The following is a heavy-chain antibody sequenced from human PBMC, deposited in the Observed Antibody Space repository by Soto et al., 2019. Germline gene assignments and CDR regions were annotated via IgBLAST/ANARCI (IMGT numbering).Heavy chain of an antibody. CDR1: GFTFSSYW. V-gene: IGHV3-74*01. Sequence: EVQLVESGGGLVQPGGSLRLSCAASGFTFSSYWMHWVRQAPGKGLVWVSRINSDGSSTSYADSVKSRFTISRDNAKNTLYLQMNSLRAEDTAVYYCARGIAVAGKGSRYYFDYWGQGTLVTVSS. CDR3: ARGIAVAGKGSRYYFDY. CDR2: INSDGSST. J-gene: IGHJ4*02. D-gene: IGHD6-19*01.